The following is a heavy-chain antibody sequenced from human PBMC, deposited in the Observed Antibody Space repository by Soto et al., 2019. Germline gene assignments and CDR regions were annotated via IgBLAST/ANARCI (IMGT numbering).Heavy chain of an antibody. CDR3: YCQPLLYPKGIWFDP. J-gene: IGHJ5*02. D-gene: IGHD2-2*02. Sequence: GASVKVSCKASGYTFTSYYMHWVRQAPGQGLEWMGIINPSGGSTSYAQKFQGRVTMTRDTSTSTVYMELSSLRSEDTAVYYCYCQPLLYPKGIWFDPWGQGTLVTVSS. V-gene: IGHV1-46*01. CDR1: GYTFTSYY. CDR2: INPSGGST.